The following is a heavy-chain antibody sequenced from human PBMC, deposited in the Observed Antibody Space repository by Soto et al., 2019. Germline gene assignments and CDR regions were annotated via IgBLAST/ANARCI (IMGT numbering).Heavy chain of an antibody. Sequence: PGGSLRLSCAASGFTFDDYAMHWVRQAPGKGLEWVSGISWNSGTIGYADSVKGRFTISRDNAKNSLYLQMNSLRAEDTALYYCAKDKGISTNYWFDPWGQGT. D-gene: IGHD2-2*01. CDR3: AKDKGISTNYWFDP. CDR2: ISWNSGTI. V-gene: IGHV3-9*01. J-gene: IGHJ5*02. CDR1: GFTFDDYA.